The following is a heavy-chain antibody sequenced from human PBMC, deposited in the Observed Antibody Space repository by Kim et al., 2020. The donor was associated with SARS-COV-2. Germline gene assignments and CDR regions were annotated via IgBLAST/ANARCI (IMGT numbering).Heavy chain of an antibody. V-gene: IGHV1-2*02. CDR1: GYSFTGYL. J-gene: IGHJ3*02. CDR2: INPNGGVT. Sequence: ASVKVSCKASGYSFTGYLIHWVRQAPRQGLEWMGWINPNGGVTKYAQKFQGRVTMTRDTSTSTAYMELTSLRSDDTAVYYCAREGATDAFDIWGQGAMVTVST. D-gene: IGHD1-26*01. CDR3: AREGATDAFDI.